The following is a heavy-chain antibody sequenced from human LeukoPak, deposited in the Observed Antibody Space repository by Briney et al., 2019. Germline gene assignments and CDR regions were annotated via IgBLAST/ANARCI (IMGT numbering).Heavy chain of an antibody. CDR2: ISGSGRST. Sequence: GGSLRLSCAASGFTFSNYAMTWVRQAPGKGLEWVSTISGSGRSTYYADSVRGRFTISRDNSRNTLFLQMYSLRAEDTALYYCAKDTEQLSGYYYYGLDVWGQGTTVTVSS. CDR3: AKDTEQLSGYYYYGLDV. D-gene: IGHD6-13*01. J-gene: IGHJ6*02. CDR1: GFTFSNYA. V-gene: IGHV3-23*01.